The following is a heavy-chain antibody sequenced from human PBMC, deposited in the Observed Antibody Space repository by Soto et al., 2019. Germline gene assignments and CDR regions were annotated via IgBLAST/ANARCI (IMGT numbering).Heavy chain of an antibody. D-gene: IGHD3-3*01. J-gene: IGHJ4*02. CDR3: ARATAPVLRSLEWSTIIPHCFDF. CDR1: GGSFSAYN. Sequence: QVQLQQWGAGLLKPSETLSLTCAVYGGSFSAYNWSWISQPRGKGLEWIGEVNHSGSTNSNPSLKSRVSISSDTSKNQFSLKLSSVTAADTAVYYCARATAPVLRSLEWSTIIPHCFDFSGQGTLVTVSS. CDR2: VNHSGST. V-gene: IGHV4-34*02.